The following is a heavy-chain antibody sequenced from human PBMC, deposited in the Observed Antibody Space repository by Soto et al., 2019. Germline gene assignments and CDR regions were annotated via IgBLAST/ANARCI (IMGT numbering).Heavy chain of an antibody. D-gene: IGHD6-6*01. V-gene: IGHV3-74*01. CDR1: GFSFNKYW. CDR2: INSDGSDT. CDR3: ARGGQYSNTLYYFDY. Sequence: EAQLVESGGDLVQPGGSLRLSCAASGFSFNKYWMHWVRQPPGKGLVWVSGINSDGSDTNSADSVKGRLTISRDNAKNTLYLQVNSLRAEDTAVYYCARGGQYSNTLYYFDYWGRGTLVTVSS. J-gene: IGHJ4*02.